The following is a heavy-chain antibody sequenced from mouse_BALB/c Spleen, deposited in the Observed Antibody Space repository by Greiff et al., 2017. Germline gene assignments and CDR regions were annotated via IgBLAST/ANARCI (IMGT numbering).Heavy chain of an antibody. V-gene: IGHV1-54*01. CDR2: INPGSGGT. CDR3: ARDPYYFDY. J-gene: IGHJ2*01. Sequence: QVQLQQSGAELVRPGTSVKVSCKASGYAFTNYLIEWVKQRPGQGLEWIGVINPGSGGTNYNEKFKGKATLTADISSSTAYMQLSSLTSDDSAVYFCARDPYYFDYWGQGTTLTVSS. CDR1: GYAFTNYL.